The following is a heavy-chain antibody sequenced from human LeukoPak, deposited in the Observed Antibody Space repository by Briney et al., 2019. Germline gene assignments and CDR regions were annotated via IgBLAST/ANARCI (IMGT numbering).Heavy chain of an antibody. CDR2: INPNNGAT. CDR1: GYTFTGYY. CDR3: TRDRGYSGYDCDY. Sequence: ASVKVSCKASGYTFTGYYIHWMRQAPGQGLEWMGYINPNNGATNYAQNFQGRVTMTRDTSISTVYMELSRLTSDDTAVYYCTRDRGYSGYDCDYWGQGTLVTVSS. D-gene: IGHD5-12*01. J-gene: IGHJ4*02. V-gene: IGHV1-2*02.